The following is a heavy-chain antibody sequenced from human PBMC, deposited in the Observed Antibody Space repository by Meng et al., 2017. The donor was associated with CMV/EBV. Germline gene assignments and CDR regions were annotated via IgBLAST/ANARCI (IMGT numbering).Heavy chain of an antibody. D-gene: IGHD3-22*01. Sequence: GGSLRLSCAASGFTFSSYEMNWVRQAPGKGLEWVSYISSSGSTIYYADSVKGRFTISRDNAKNSLYLQMNSLRAEDTAVYYCARVRVETYYYDSSGYYFDYWGQGTLVTVSS. CDR3: ARVRVETYYYDSSGYYFDY. V-gene: IGHV3-48*03. J-gene: IGHJ4*02. CDR1: GFTFSSYE. CDR2: ISSSGSTI.